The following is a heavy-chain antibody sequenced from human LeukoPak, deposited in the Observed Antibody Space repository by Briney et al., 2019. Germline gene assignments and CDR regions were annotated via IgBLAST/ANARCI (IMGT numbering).Heavy chain of an antibody. D-gene: IGHD6-13*01. CDR2: IIPIFGTA. CDR3: AAQGGNIAAAGTDYYFDY. CDR1: GGTFSSYA. J-gene: IGHJ4*02. Sequence: SVKVSCKASGGTFSSYAISWVRQAPGQGLEWMGGIIPIFGTANYAQKFQGRVTITTDESTSIAYMELSSLRSEDTAVYYCAAQGGNIAAAGTDYYFDYWGQGTLVTVSS. V-gene: IGHV1-69*05.